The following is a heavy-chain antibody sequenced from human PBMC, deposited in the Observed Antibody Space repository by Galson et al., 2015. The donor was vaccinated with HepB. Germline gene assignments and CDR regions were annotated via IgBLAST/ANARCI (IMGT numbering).Heavy chain of an antibody. Sequence: SLRLSCAASGFTFSSHWMSWVRQAPGKGLEWVANIKQDGSEKYYVDSVKGRFTISRDNAKNSLYLQMNSLRAEDTAVYYCARAEVGGWDFDYWGQGTLVTVSS. CDR3: ARAEVGGWDFDY. CDR1: GFTFSSHW. CDR2: IKQDGSEK. J-gene: IGHJ4*02. D-gene: IGHD6-19*01. V-gene: IGHV3-7*03.